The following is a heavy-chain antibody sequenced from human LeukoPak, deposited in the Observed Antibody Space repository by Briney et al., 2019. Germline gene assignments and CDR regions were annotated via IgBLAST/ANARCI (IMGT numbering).Heavy chain of an antibody. D-gene: IGHD3-3*01. Sequence: PSETLSLTCAVYGGSFSGYYWSWIRQPSGKGLEWIGEINHSGSTNYNPSLKSRVTISVDTSKNQFSLKLSSVTAADTAVYYCACLYDFWSGPYYYWGQGTLVTVSS. J-gene: IGHJ4*02. CDR1: GGSFSGYY. CDR2: INHSGST. CDR3: ACLYDFWSGPYYY. V-gene: IGHV4-34*01.